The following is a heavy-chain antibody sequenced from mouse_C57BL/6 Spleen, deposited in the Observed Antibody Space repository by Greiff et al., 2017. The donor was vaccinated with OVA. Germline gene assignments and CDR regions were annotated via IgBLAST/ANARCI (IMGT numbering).Heavy chain of an antibody. J-gene: IGHJ1*03. V-gene: IGHV1-9*01. CDR3: VGSVSTVVATGGYFDV. Sequence: LQESGAELMKPGASVKLSCKATGYTFTGYWIEWVKQRPGHGLEWIGEILPGSGSTNYNEKFKGKATFTADKSSNTAYMQLSSLTTEDSAIYYCVGSVSTVVATGGYFDVWGTGTTVTVSS. CDR1: GYTFTGYW. D-gene: IGHD1-1*01. CDR2: ILPGSGST.